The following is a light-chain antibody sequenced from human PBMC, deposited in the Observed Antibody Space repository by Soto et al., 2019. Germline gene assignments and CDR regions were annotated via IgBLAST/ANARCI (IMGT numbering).Light chain of an antibody. J-gene: IGKJ4*01. CDR1: QSVSISY. CDR3: QQYGSSPLLT. CDR2: GAS. Sequence: EIVLTQSPGTLSFSPGERATLSCRASQSVSISYLAWYQQKPGQAPRLLIYGASSRATGIPDRFSGSGSGTDFTLTISRLEPEDFAVYYCQQYGSSPLLTFGGGTKVGIK. V-gene: IGKV3-20*01.